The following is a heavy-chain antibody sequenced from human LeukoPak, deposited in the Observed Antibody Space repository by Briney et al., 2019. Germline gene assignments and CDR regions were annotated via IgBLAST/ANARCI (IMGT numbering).Heavy chain of an antibody. V-gene: IGHV4-34*01. D-gene: IGHD6-25*01. CDR3: ARAAQVESKYFDY. Sequence: ASETLSLTCAVYGGSFSGYYWSWIRQPPGKGLERIGEINHSGSTNYNPSLKSRVTISVDTSKNQFSLKLSSVTAADTAVYYCARAAQVESKYFDYWGQGTLVTVSS. CDR2: INHSGST. CDR1: GGSFSGYY. J-gene: IGHJ4*02.